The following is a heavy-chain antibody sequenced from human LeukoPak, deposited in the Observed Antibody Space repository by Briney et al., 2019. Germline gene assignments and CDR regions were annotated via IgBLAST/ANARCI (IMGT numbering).Heavy chain of an antibody. CDR3: ARVTSGGYLDS. CDR2: IYTSGST. CDR1: GGSISSGSYY. D-gene: IGHD3-22*01. V-gene: IGHV4-61*02. J-gene: IGHJ4*02. Sequence: SETLSLTCTVSGGSISSGSYYWSWIRQPTGKGLEWIGRIYTSGSTNYNPSLKSRVSISVDTSKNQFSLKLNSVTAADTAVYYCARVTSGGYLDSWGQGTLVTVSS.